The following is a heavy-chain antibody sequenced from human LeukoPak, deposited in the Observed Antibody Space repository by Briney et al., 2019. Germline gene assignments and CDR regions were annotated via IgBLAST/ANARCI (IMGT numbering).Heavy chain of an antibody. Sequence: PGGSLRLSCTATGLTLNTFWMTWVRQPPGKGLEWVANINQGGSEKNYVGSVKVRFTISRDNAKNSLYLQMNGLRAEDTAVYYCARDRRDGLDYWGQGTLVTVSS. J-gene: IGHJ4*02. CDR2: INQGGSEK. CDR1: GLTLNTFW. CDR3: ARDRRDGLDY. D-gene: IGHD5-24*01. V-gene: IGHV3-7*05.